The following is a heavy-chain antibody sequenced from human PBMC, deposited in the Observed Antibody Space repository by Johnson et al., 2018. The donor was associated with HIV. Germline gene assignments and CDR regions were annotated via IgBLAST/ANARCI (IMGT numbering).Heavy chain of an antibody. CDR3: ARSGYCTTSSCTDDAFDI. D-gene: IGHD2-2*01. CDR2: IYRGGST. CDR1: GFTFDDYG. J-gene: IGHJ3*02. V-gene: IGHV3-66*01. Sequence: VQLVESGGGVVRPGGSLRLSCAASGFTFDDYGMSWVRQAPGKGLEWVSLIYRGGSTYYADSVKGSFTISRDNSKNTLYLQMNSLRAEETAVYYCARSGYCTTSSCTDDAFDIWGQGTMVTVSS.